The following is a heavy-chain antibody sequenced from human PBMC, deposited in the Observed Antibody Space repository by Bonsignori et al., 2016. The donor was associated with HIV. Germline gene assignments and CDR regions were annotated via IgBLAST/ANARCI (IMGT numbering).Heavy chain of an antibody. CDR2: IYTSGST. D-gene: IGHD3-10*01. V-gene: IGHV4-4*07. Sequence: WIRQPPGKGLEWIGRIYTSGSTNYNPSLKSRVTMSIDTSKNQFSLKLSSVIAADTAVYHCGITMVRGVINVEYFQHWGQGTLVTVSS. J-gene: IGHJ1*01. CDR3: GITMVRGVINVEYFQH.